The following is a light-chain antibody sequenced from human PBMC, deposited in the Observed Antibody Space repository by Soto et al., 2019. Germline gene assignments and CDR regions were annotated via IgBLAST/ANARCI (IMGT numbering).Light chain of an antibody. Sequence: QSALTQPPSASGSPGQSVTISCAGTSSDIGLYNYVSWYQHHPGKAPELIIYEVSKRPSGVPDRFSGSKSGNTASLTVSGLQAEDEADYCCSSYAGDINFDVFGGGTKLTVL. V-gene: IGLV2-8*01. CDR2: EVS. CDR1: SSDIGLYNY. J-gene: IGLJ3*02. CDR3: SSYAGDINFDV.